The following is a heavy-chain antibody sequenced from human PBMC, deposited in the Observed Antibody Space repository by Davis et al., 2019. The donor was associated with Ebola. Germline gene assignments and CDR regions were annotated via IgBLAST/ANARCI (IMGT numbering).Heavy chain of an antibody. V-gene: IGHV4-34*01. CDR1: GGSFSGYY. CDR3: ASREWLLGDFDY. D-gene: IGHD5-12*01. Sequence: PSETLSLTCAVYGGSFSGYYWSWIRQPPGKGLEWIGEINHSGSTNYNPSLKSRVTISVDTSKNQFSLKLSSVTAADTAVYYCASREWLLGDFDYWGQGTLVTVSS. CDR2: INHSGST. J-gene: IGHJ4*02.